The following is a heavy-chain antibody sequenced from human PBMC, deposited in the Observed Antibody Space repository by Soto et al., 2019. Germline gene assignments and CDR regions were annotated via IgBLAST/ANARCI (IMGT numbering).Heavy chain of an antibody. CDR3: ARDYYGLLTGSYTDY. D-gene: IGHD3-9*01. Sequence: EVQLVESGGDLVQRGGSLRLSCAASGFPFSSYWMHWVRHTPGKGLDWVARISGDGVTTYYADSVTGRFTVSRDNAKNTLSLQISGLRAEDTAVYYCARDYYGLLTGSYTDYWGQGTLVSVSS. V-gene: IGHV3-74*01. CDR1: GFPFSSYW. CDR2: ISGDGVTT. J-gene: IGHJ4*02.